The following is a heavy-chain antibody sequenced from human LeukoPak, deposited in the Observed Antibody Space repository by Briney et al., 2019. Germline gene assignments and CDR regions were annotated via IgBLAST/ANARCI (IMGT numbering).Heavy chain of an antibody. D-gene: IGHD3-9*01. Sequence: ASVKVSCKASGGTFSSYAISWVRQAPGQGLEWMGGIIPIFGTANYAQKFQGRVTITADESTSTAYMELSSLRSEDTAVYYCALRVDYDILTGYRPHNWFDPWGQGTLVTVSS. CDR1: GGTFSSYA. CDR2: IIPIFGTA. J-gene: IGHJ5*02. CDR3: ALRVDYDILTGYRPHNWFDP. V-gene: IGHV1-69*13.